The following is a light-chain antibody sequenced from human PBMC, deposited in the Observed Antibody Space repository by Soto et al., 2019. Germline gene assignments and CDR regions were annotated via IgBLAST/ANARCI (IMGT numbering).Light chain of an antibody. J-gene: IGLJ1*01. CDR1: SSDVGGYNY. Sequence: QSALTQPRSVSGSPGQSVTISCTGTSSDVGGYNYVSWYQQHPGKAPKLMISDVSKRPSGVPDRFSGSKSGNTASLTISGLQAEDEADYYCCSFAGNYLYVFGTG. CDR3: CSFAGNYLYV. V-gene: IGLV2-11*01. CDR2: DVS.